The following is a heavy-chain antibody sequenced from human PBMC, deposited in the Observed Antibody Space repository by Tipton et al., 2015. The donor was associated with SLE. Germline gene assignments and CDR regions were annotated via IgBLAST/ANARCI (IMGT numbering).Heavy chain of an antibody. J-gene: IGHJ4*02. D-gene: IGHD3-16*02. CDR3: ARDGGGEFGGVIPFDF. CDR2: IHYSGST. V-gene: IGHV4-34*09. Sequence: LRLSCAVYGGSFSGYYWSWIRQPPGKGLEWIGYIHYSGSTFYNPSLQSRVTISVDTSKNRFSLNLKSATAADTAVYYCARDGGGEFGGVIPFDFWGQGTLVTVSS. CDR1: GGSFSGYY.